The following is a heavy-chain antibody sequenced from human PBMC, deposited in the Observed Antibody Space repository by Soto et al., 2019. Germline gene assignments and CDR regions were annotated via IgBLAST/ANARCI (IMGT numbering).Heavy chain of an antibody. CDR1: GGTFSSYR. CDR3: ARDSGAKLSSS. D-gene: IGHD6-13*01. CDR2: IVPIYRTA. V-gene: IGHV1-69*13. J-gene: IGHJ4*02. Sequence: ASVKVSCKASGGTFSSYRFNWVRQARGQGLEWLGGIVPIYRTADYAQKFQGRVTITADESTRTVYMELSSLKSQDTALYYCARDSGAKLSSSWGQGALVTVSS.